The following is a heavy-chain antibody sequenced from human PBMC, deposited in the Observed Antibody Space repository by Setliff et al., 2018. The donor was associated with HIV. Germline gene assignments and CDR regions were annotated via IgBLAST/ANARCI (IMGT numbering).Heavy chain of an antibody. D-gene: IGHD5-12*01. CDR1: DDSISSYY. J-gene: IGHJ3*01. V-gene: IGHV4-59*01. CDR2: IYYTGTT. CDR3: AREWLQHTGDDAFDV. Sequence: SETLSLTCTVSDDSISSYYWSWIRQPPGKGLEWIGYIYYTGTTKYNPSLKSRVTISIDTSKNQFSLKLTSVTAADTAVYYCAREWLQHTGDDAFDVWGRGTMVTVSS.